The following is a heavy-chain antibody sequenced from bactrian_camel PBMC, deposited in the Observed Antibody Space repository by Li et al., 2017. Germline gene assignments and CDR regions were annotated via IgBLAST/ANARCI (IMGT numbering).Heavy chain of an antibody. J-gene: IGHJ4*01. CDR3: AAAKYGYPWTVPLQSDAYNY. CDR2: IGTNGIT. D-gene: IGHD6*01. CDR1: GDTYSNDC. Sequence: HVQLVESGGDSVEAGGSLRLSCGASGDTYSNDCMYWFRQASGKKREWIAGIGTNGITSYLDSVKGRFTISKDNAKNILYLQMNNLQPEDTSMYYCAAAKYGYPWTVPLQSDAYNYWGQGTQVTVS. V-gene: IGHV3S53*01.